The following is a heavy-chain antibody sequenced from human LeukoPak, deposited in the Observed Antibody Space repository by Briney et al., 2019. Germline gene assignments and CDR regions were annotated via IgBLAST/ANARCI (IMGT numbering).Heavy chain of an antibody. D-gene: IGHD4-17*01. Sequence: GGSLRPSCAASGFTFSSYAMSWVRQAPGKGLEWVSAISGSGGSTYYADSVKGRFTISRDNSKNTLYLQMNSLRAEDTAVYYCAKPSDYGDYVWYFDLWGRGTLVTVSS. CDR3: AKPSDYGDYVWYFDL. CDR1: GFTFSSYA. J-gene: IGHJ2*01. V-gene: IGHV3-23*01. CDR2: ISGSGGST.